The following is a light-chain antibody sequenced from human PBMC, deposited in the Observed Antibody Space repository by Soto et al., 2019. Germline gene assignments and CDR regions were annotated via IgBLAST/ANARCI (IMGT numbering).Light chain of an antibody. V-gene: IGLV1-44*01. CDR3: AAWDDSLNGYV. CDR2: SNN. J-gene: IGLJ1*01. CDR1: SSNIEGNT. Sequence: VLTQPPSASGTPGQRVTISCSGSSSNIEGNTVKWYQQLPGTAPKLLIYSNNQRPSGVPARFSGSKSGTSASLAISGLQSEDEADYYCAAWDDSLNGYVFGTGTKVTVL.